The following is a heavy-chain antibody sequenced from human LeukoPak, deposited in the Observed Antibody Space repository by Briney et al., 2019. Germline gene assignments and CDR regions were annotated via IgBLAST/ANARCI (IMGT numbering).Heavy chain of an antibody. CDR2: IYSGGST. D-gene: IGHD3-10*01. Sequence: GGSLRLSCAASGFTVSSNYMSWVRQAPGKGLEWVSVIYSGGSTYYADSVKGRFTISRDNAKNSLYLQMNSLRAEDTAVYYCARDKAISGAFDIWGQGTMVTVSS. J-gene: IGHJ3*02. V-gene: IGHV3-66*01. CDR3: ARDKAISGAFDI. CDR1: GFTVSSNY.